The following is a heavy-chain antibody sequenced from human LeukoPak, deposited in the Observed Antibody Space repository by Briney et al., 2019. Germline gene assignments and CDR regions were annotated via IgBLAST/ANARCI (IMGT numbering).Heavy chain of an antibody. CDR2: ISYDGSSK. D-gene: IGHD6-19*01. Sequence: GGSLRLSCAASGFTFRNYGMHWVRQAPGKGLEWVAVISYDGSSKYNPDSVKGRFTISRGNAKNTVYLQMNSLRAADTAVYYCATTLGSGWKFDYWGQGTLVTVSS. CDR1: GFTFRNYG. V-gene: IGHV3-30*03. J-gene: IGHJ4*02. CDR3: ATTLGSGWKFDY.